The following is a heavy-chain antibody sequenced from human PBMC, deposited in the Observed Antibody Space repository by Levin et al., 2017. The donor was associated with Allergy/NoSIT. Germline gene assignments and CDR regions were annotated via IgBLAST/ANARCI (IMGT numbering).Heavy chain of an antibody. CDR1: GYSFTSYW. D-gene: IGHD1-26*01. CDR3: ARRRATHTQWDWYFDL. J-gene: IGHJ2*01. V-gene: IGHV5-51*01. CDR2: IYPGDSDT. Sequence: GESLKISCKGSGYSFTSYWIGWVRQMPGKGLEWMGIIYPGDSDTRYSPSFQGQVTISADKSISTAYLQWSSLKASDTAMYYCARRRATHTQWDWYFDLWGRGTLVTVSS.